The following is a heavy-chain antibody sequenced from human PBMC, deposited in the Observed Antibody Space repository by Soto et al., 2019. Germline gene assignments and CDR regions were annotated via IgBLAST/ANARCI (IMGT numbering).Heavy chain of an antibody. V-gene: IGHV2-5*01. CDR1: GFSLSTSGVG. J-gene: IGHJ4*02. Sequence: QITLKESGPTLVKPTQTLTLTCTFSGFSLSTSGVGVGWIRQPPGKALECLALIYGNDDKRYSPSLKNRLTISKDTSKYQVVITMTNMDPVDTATYYCTHSGVTYYYGPGNDYAMNHWGQGTLVTVSS. CDR3: THSGVTYYYGPGNDYAMNH. CDR2: IYGNDDK. D-gene: IGHD3-10*01.